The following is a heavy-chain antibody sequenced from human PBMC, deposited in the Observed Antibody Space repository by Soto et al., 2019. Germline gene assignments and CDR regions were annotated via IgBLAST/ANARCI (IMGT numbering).Heavy chain of an antibody. V-gene: IGHV1-18*01. CDR2: ISVYNGIT. CDR3: ARGYYGLDV. CDR1: GYSFVRYG. J-gene: IGHJ6*02. Sequence: QGLLVQSGAEVKKPGASVKVSCKTSGYSFVRYGVSWVRQAPGQGLEWMGWISVYNGITNYARKVQGRVTLTTDTSTATAYMALRGLKSDDTAMYFCARGYYGLDVLGQGTTIIVSS.